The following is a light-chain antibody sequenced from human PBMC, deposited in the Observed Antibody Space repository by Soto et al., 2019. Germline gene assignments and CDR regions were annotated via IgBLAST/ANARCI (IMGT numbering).Light chain of an antibody. CDR3: CSYADSDRRYV. V-gene: IGLV2-11*01. CDR1: SSDVGGYSY. CDR2: DVN. J-gene: IGLJ1*01. Sequence: QSVRTQPRSVSGSPGQSVTISCTGTSSDVGGYSYVSWYQHHPGKAPKLMIYDVNQRPSGVPDRFSGSKSGDTASLTISGLQAEDEADYYCCSYADSDRRYVFGTGTEVTVL.